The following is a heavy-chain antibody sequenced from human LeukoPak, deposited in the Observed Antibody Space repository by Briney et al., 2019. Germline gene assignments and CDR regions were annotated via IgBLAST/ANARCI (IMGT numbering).Heavy chain of an antibody. CDR1: GFTFSSYS. D-gene: IGHD3-22*01. V-gene: IGHV3-21*01. J-gene: IGHJ4*02. Sequence: PGGSLRLSCAASGFTFSSYSMNWVRQAPGKGLEWVSSISSSSSYIYYADSVKGRFTISRDNAKNSLYLQMNSLRAEDTAVYYCAREPPDTYDSSGYPAPRGDYWGQGTLVTVSS. CDR2: ISSSSSYI. CDR3: AREPPDTYDSSGYPAPRGDY.